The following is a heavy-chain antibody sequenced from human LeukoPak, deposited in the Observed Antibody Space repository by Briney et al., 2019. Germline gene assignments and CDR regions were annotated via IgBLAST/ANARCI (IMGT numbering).Heavy chain of an antibody. CDR1: GFTFRTYS. CDR2: ISGSGGST. Sequence: GGSLRLSCAASGFTFRTYSMTWVRQAPGKGLEWVSAISGSGGSTYYADSVKGRFTISRDNSKNTLYLQMNSLRAEDTAVYYCATFPRIAARHLYYFDYWGQGTLVTVSS. D-gene: IGHD6-6*01. CDR3: ATFPRIAARHLYYFDY. V-gene: IGHV3-23*01. J-gene: IGHJ4*02.